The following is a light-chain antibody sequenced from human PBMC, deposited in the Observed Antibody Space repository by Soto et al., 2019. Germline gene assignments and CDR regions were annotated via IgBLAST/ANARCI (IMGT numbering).Light chain of an antibody. CDR2: EVS. J-gene: IGLJ1*01. CDR1: SSDVGGYNY. CDR3: SSYTSSSTSYV. V-gene: IGLV2-14*01. Sequence: QSVLTQPRSVSGSPGQSVTISCTGTSSDVGGYNYVSWYQQHPGKVPKLMIYEVSNRPSGVSNRFSGSKSGNTASLTISGLQAEDEADYYCSSYTSSSTSYVFGTGTKVTVL.